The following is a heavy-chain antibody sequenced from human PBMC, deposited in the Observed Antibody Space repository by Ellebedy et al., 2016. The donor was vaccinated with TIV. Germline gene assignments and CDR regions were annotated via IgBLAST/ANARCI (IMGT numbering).Heavy chain of an antibody. CDR1: GFLFRNYW. CDR2: IKDDGSEK. J-gene: IGHJ4*02. V-gene: IGHV3-7*03. Sequence: GGSLRLSCAVSGFLFRNYWMTWVRQVPRKGPEWVASIKDDGSEKYYLDSVKGRFIISRDNAESSLYLQMNSLRAEDTAVYYCGRDPGRRFDYWGQGTLVTVSP. CDR3: GRDPGRRFDY.